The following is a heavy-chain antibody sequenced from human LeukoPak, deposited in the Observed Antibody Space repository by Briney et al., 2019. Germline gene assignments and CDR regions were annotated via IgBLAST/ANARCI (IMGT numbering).Heavy chain of an antibody. V-gene: IGHV3-66*01. CDR1: GFTVSRNY. CDR2: IYPNGDT. CDR3: ARSYISVVRGEFDY. J-gene: IGHJ4*02. Sequence: GGSLRLSCAASGFTVSRNYMSWVRQAPGKGLEWVSIIYPNGDTYYADSVRGRFTISRDISKNTLHLQMNSLRAEDTAFYYCARSYISVVRGEFDYWGQGVPVTVS. D-gene: IGHD3-10*01.